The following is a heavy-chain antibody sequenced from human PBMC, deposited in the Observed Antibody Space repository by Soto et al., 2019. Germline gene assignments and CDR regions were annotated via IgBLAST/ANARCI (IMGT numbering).Heavy chain of an antibody. D-gene: IGHD3-3*01. CDR3: ARESGFRDYHFFYFYAIDV. J-gene: IGHJ6*02. CDR2: INPNTGGT. Sequence: ASVKVSCKASGYSLSDYHIHWVRQAPGHGLEWMGRINPNTGGTDYAQNFQGSVTLTRDTSISTAYMELNNLRSDDTAVYYCARESGFRDYHFFYFYAIDVWGQGTTVTVSS. CDR1: GYSLSDYH. V-gene: IGHV1-2*06.